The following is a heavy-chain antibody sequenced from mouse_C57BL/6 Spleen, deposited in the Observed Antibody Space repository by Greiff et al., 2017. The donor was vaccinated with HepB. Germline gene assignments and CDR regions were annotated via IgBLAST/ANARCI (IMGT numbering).Heavy chain of an antibody. J-gene: IGHJ2*01. V-gene: IGHV1-59*01. CDR1: GYTFTSYW. CDR2: IDPSDSYT. Sequence: QVQLQQPGAELVRPGTSVKLSCKASGYTFTSYWMHWVKQRPGQGLEWIGVIDPSDSYTNYNQKFKGKATLTVDTSSSTAYMQLSSLTSEDSAVYYCARTRTAQGRDYWGQGTTLTVSS. D-gene: IGHD3-2*02. CDR3: ARTRTAQGRDY.